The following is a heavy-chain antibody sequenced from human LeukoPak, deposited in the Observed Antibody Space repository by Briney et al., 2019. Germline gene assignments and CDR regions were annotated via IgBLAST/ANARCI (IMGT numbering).Heavy chain of an antibody. CDR2: ISSSSSYI. Sequence: GGSLRLSCAASGFTFSSYSMNWVRQAPGKGLEWVSSISSSSSYIYYADSVKGRFTISRDNAKNSLYLQMNSLRAEGTAVYYCARDGQDIVVVPAANESYYFDYWGQGTLVTVSS. CDR3: ARDGQDIVVVPAANESYYFDY. CDR1: GFTFSSYS. V-gene: IGHV3-21*01. J-gene: IGHJ4*02. D-gene: IGHD2-2*01.